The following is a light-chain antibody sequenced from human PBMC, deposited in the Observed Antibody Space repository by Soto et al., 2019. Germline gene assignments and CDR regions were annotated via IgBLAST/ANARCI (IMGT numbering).Light chain of an antibody. CDR3: QQRSNWPSLT. CDR1: QSVGSY. CDR2: AAS. J-gene: IGKJ4*01. Sequence: ELVLIQFPATLSLSPAERATLSCRASQSVGSYLAWSQHKPGQAPRLLIPAASNRATGIPARFPGTGSETDFALNISSLEPEDSAVYYCQQRSNWPSLTFGGGTKVDSK. V-gene: IGKV3-11*01.